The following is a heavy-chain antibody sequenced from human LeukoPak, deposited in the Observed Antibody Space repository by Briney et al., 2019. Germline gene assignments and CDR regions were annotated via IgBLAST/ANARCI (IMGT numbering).Heavy chain of an antibody. CDR2: IWYDGSNK. D-gene: IGHD3-22*01. CDR3: ARASARLYYYDSSGYWGYFDY. Sequence: GGSLRLSCAASGFTFSSYGMHWVRQAPGKGLEWVAVIWYDGSNKYYADSVKGRFTISRDNSKNTLYLQMNSLRAEDTAVYYCARASARLYYYDSSGYWGYFDYWGQATLVTVSS. CDR1: GFTFSSYG. J-gene: IGHJ4*02. V-gene: IGHV3-33*01.